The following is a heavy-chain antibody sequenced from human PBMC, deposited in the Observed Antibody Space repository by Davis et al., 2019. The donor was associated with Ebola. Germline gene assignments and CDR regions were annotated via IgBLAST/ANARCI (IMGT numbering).Heavy chain of an antibody. CDR2: IRYDGSSK. V-gene: IGHV3-30*02. CDR1: GISISNYG. CDR3: ARHDYGDSHFDY. J-gene: IGHJ4*02. Sequence: GESLKISCAASGISISNYGMHWVRQAPGKGREWVAFIRYDGSSKYYVDSVKGRFTISRDNSKNTLYLQMNSLRAEDTAVYYCARHDYGDSHFDYWGQGTLVTVSS. D-gene: IGHD4-17*01.